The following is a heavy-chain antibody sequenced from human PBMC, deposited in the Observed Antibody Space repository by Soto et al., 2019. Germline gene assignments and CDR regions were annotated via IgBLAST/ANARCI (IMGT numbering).Heavy chain of an antibody. J-gene: IGHJ4*02. D-gene: IGHD6-19*01. Sequence: QLHLVESGGGVVRPGESLRLSCVDSGFSFRTYPMHWVGQAPGKGLEWVALISYDGSSEAYGESVRDRFTVSRDNSKNTLYLQLNSLRPEDTAVYYCATSSGYLNYFDYWGQGTLVTVSS. CDR1: GFSFRTYP. CDR3: ATSSGYLNYFDY. CDR2: ISYDGSSE. V-gene: IGHV3-30-3*01.